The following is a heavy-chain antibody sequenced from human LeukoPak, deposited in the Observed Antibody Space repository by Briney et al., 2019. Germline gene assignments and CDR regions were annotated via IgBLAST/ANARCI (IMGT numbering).Heavy chain of an antibody. CDR1: AFTFNPLW. J-gene: IGHJ4*02. V-gene: IGHV3-7*01. CDR2: IKQDGSET. D-gene: IGHD4-17*01. Sequence: GVSLRLSCAAPAFTFNPLWMGWVRPAQGKGQEWVAHIKQDGSETYEVDSVKGRLTISRDNARNAVSLQMNSLRVEDTAVYYCVRGVTSPADYWGQGTLVTVSS. CDR3: VRGVTSPADY.